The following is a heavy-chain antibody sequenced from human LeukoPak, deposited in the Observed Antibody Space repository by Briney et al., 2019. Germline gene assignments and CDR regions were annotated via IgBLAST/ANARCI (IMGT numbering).Heavy chain of an antibody. CDR3: ARVSGYDYHYYYYGMDV. D-gene: IGHD5-12*01. CDR1: GYXFTSYG. J-gene: IGHJ6*02. Sequence: ASVKVSCKASGYXFTSYGISWVRQAPGQGLEWLGWISAYNGNTNYAQKLQGRVTMTTDTSTSTAYMELRSLRSDDTAVYYCARVSGYDYHYYYYGMDVWGQGTTVTVSS. CDR2: ISAYNGNT. V-gene: IGHV1-18*01.